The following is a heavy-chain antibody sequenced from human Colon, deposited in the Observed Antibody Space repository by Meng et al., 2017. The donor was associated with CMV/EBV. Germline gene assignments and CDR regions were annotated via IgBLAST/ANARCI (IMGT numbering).Heavy chain of an antibody. CDR2: ISGSGSEGGD. J-gene: IGHJ4*02. Sequence: GGSLRLSCEVSGFIFSDYYMTWIRQAPGKGLEWVSGISGSGSEGGDYYGASVKGRFTVSRDNFRNVLYLEMNSLKGDDTAVYFCAKGRMYDDFWSGYEDWGQGTLVTVSS. CDR3: AKGRMYDDFWSGYED. CDR1: GFIFSDYY. D-gene: IGHD3-3*01. V-gene: IGHV3-23*01.